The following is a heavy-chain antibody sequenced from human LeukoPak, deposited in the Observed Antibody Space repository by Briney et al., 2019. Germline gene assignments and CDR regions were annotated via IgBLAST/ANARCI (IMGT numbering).Heavy chain of an antibody. D-gene: IGHD2-2*01. J-gene: IGHJ4*02. Sequence: VGSLRLSCAASGFTFSSYAMSWVRQAPGKGLEWVSAISGSGGSTYYADSVKGRFTISRDNSKNTLYLQMNSLRAEDTAVYYCAKDRGSTRSNSPFDYWGQGTLVTVSS. CDR2: ISGSGGST. CDR1: GFTFSSYA. CDR3: AKDRGSTRSNSPFDY. V-gene: IGHV3-23*01.